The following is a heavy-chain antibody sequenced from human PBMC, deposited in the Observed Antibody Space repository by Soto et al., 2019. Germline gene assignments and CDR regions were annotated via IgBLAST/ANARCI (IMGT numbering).Heavy chain of an antibody. D-gene: IGHD6-6*01. CDR1: GYSFTSYW. V-gene: IGHV5-10-1*01. J-gene: IGHJ6*02. CDR2: IDPSDSYT. CDR3: ARRSSSSRSFDYYYGMGV. Sequence: GESLKISCKGSGYSFTSYWISWVRQMPGKGLEWMGRIDPSDSYTNYSPSFQGHVTISADKSISTAYLQWSSLKASDTAMYYCARRSSSSRSFDYYYGMGVWGQGTTVTVSS.